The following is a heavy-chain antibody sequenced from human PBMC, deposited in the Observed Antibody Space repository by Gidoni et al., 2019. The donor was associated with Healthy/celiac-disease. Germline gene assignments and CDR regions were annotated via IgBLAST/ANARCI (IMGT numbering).Heavy chain of an antibody. D-gene: IGHD4-17*01. J-gene: IGHJ3*02. Sequence: QVQLQESGPGLVKPSQTLSLTCTVSGCSISRGGYYWSWIRQHPGKGLEWIGYIYYSGSTYYNPSLKSRVTISVDTSKNQFSLKLSSVTAADTAVYYCARDFIGGDYSAFDIWGQGTMVTVSS. V-gene: IGHV4-31*03. CDR1: GCSISRGGYY. CDR3: ARDFIGGDYSAFDI. CDR2: IYYSGST.